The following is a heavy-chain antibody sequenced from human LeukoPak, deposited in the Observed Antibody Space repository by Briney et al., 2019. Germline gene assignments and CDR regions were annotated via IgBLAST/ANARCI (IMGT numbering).Heavy chain of an antibody. CDR1: GGSISSYY. CDR3: AREGTRGYSGYDLFGAYYYYYMDV. V-gene: IGHV4-4*07. Sequence: SETLSLTCTVSGGSISSYYWSWIRQPAGKGLEWIGRIYTSGSTNYNPSLKSRVTMSVDTSKNQFSLKLSSVTAADTAVYYCAREGTRGYSGYDLFGAYYYYYMDVWGKGTTVTISS. J-gene: IGHJ6*03. D-gene: IGHD5-12*01. CDR2: IYTSGST.